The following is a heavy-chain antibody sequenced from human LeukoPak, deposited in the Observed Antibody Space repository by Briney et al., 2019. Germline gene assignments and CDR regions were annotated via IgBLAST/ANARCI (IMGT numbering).Heavy chain of an antibody. CDR2: MNPNSGNT. CDR1: GYTFTSYD. D-gene: IGHD6-6*01. V-gene: IGHV1-8*03. Sequence: GASVKVSCKASGYTFTSYDINWVRQATGQGLEWIGWMNPNSGNTGYAQKFQGRVTITRNTSISTAYMELSSLRSEDTAVYYCARGKAARTSPVFDPWGQGTLVTVSS. CDR3: ARGKAARTSPVFDP. J-gene: IGHJ5*02.